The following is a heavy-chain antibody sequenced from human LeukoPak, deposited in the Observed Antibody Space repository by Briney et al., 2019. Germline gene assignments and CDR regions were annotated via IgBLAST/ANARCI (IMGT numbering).Heavy chain of an antibody. J-gene: IGHJ4*02. CDR3: AKDGSVTMIVVVITYFDY. CDR1: GFTFSSYG. V-gene: IGHV3-30*02. D-gene: IGHD3-22*01. Sequence: GGSLRLSCAASGFTFSSYGMHWVRQAPGKGLEWVAFIRYDGSNKYYADSVKGRFTISRDNSKNTLYLQMNSLRAEDTAVYYCAKDGSVTMIVVVITYFDYWGQRTLVTVSS. CDR2: IRYDGSNK.